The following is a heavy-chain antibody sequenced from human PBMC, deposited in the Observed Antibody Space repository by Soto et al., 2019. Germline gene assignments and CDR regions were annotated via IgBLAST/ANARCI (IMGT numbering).Heavy chain of an antibody. J-gene: IGHJ6*02. CDR3: ARFFQEDIVVVSAFGMDV. Sequence: ASVKVSCKASGYTFTSYGISWVRQAPGQGLEWMGWISAHNGNTNYAQKLQGRVTMTTDTSTSTAYMELRSLRSDDTAVYYCARFFQEDIVVVSAFGMDVWGQGTTVTVSS. CDR1: GYTFTSYG. CDR2: ISAHNGNT. D-gene: IGHD2-2*01. V-gene: IGHV1-18*01.